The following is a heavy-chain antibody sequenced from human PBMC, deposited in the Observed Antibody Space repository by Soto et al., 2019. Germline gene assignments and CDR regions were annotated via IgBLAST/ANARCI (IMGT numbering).Heavy chain of an antibody. V-gene: IGHV4-59*02. Sequence: QAQLHESGPGLVKPSETLSLSCTVSGASVNSNYWSWIRQSPGKGLAWIGYIDHRGTTNYNPSLKSRVTISSDTPKNQFSLRLSSVTAADTAVYYCATGGGWLPDTWGQGTLVTVSS. CDR3: ATGGGWLPDT. J-gene: IGHJ4*02. D-gene: IGHD5-12*01. CDR1: GASVNSNY. CDR2: IDHRGTT.